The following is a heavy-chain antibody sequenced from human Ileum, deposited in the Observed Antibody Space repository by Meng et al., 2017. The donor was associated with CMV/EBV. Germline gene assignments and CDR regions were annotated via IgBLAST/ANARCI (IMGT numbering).Heavy chain of an antibody. V-gene: IGHV1-2*02. CDR3: ARGGLSRYFDYLLSVY. CDR2: INPNSGGT. D-gene: IGHD3-9*01. CDR1: YTLTDYY. J-gene: IGHJ4*02. Sequence: YTLTDYYIHWVRQAPGQGLEWMGSINPNSGGTNYAQKFQGRVTVTGDTSINTAYMELSRLRSDDTAVYYCARGGLSRYFDYLLSVYWGQGTLVTVSS.